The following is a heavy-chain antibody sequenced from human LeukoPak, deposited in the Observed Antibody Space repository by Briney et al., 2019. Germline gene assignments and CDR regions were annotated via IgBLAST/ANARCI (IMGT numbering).Heavy chain of an antibody. J-gene: IGHJ4*02. CDR3: ARVYGSWSSGED. CDR2: SRNKAKSYTT. Sequence: GGSLRLSCATSGFTFSDHYMDWVRQSPGKGLEWVARSRNKAKSYTTDYAASVRGRFTISRDASENSVSLQMNSLKAEDTAVYYCARVYGSWSSGEDWGQGTLVTVSS. CDR1: GFTFSDHY. D-gene: IGHD3-10*01. V-gene: IGHV3-72*01.